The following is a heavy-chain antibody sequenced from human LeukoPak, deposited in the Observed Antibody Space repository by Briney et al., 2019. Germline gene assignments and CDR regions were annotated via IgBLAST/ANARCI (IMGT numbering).Heavy chain of an antibody. J-gene: IGHJ4*02. CDR1: GYTFTGYY. Sequence: ASVKVSCKASGYTFTGYYMHWVRQAPGQGLEWMGIINPSGGSTSYAQKFQGRVTMTRDTSTSTVYMELSSLRSEDTAVYYCARDGGDYDSSGYYTRWGQGTLVTVSS. CDR2: INPSGGST. CDR3: ARDGGDYDSSGYYTR. D-gene: IGHD3-22*01. V-gene: IGHV1-46*01.